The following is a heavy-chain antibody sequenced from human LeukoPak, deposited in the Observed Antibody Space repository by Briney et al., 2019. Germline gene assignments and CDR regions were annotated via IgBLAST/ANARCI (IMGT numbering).Heavy chain of an antibody. V-gene: IGHV3-48*03. CDR2: ISASGTIT. CDR1: GFTFSSFE. Sequence: PGGSLRLSCAASGFTFSSFEMNWVRQAPGKGLEWISYISASGTITHYADSVEGRFTISRDNAKNSLYLQMNSLRAEDTAVYYCARDASRGTLDYWGQGTLVTVSS. CDR3: ARDASRGTLDY. D-gene: IGHD1-14*01. J-gene: IGHJ4*02.